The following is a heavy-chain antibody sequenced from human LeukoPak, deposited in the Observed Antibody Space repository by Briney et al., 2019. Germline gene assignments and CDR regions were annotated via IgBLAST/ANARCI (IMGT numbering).Heavy chain of an antibody. CDR2: IYPGDSDT. V-gene: IGHV5-51*01. D-gene: IGHD7-27*01. Sequence: GESLKISCKASGXIFTNYWIGWVRQLPGEGLERMGIIYPGDSDTRYSPSFQGQVTISADNSINTAYLQWSSLKASGTAIYYCARRLTAEVWGQGTLVTVSS. CDR1: GXIFTNYW. CDR3: ARRLTAEV. J-gene: IGHJ1*01.